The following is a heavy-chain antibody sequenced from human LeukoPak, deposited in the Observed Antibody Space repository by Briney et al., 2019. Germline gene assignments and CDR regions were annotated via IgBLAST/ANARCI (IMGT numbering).Heavy chain of an antibody. J-gene: IGHJ5*02. D-gene: IGHD5-12*01. CDR2: INHSGST. V-gene: IGHV4-34*01. Sequence: PSETLSLTCAVYGGSFSGYYWSWIRQPPGKGLEWIGEINHSGSTNYNPSLKSRVTISVDTSKNQFSLKLSSVTAADTAVYYRARQIRWLRYWFDPWGQGTLVTVSS. CDR3: ARQIRWLRYWFDP. CDR1: GGSFSGYY.